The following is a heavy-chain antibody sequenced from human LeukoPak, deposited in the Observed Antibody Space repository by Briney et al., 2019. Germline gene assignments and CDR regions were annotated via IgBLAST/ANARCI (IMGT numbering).Heavy chain of an antibody. Sequence: PGGSLRLSCAASGFTFSSYAMHWVRQAPGKGLEWVAVISYDGSNKYYADSVKGRFTISRDNSKNTLYLQMNSLRAEDTAVYYCARDALLGATLRRYYYYGMDVWGQGTTVTVSS. CDR3: ARDALLGATLRRYYYYGMDV. J-gene: IGHJ6*02. CDR1: GFTFSSYA. D-gene: IGHD2-15*01. V-gene: IGHV3-30*04. CDR2: ISYDGSNK.